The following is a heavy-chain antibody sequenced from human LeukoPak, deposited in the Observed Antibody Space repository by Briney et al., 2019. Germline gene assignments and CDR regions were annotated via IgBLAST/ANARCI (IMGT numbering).Heavy chain of an antibody. Sequence: SETLSLTCTVSGGSISSYYWSWIRQPAGKGLEWIGRIYTSGSTNYNPSLKSRVTMSVDTSKNQFSLKLSSVTAADTAVYYCARAMTYYDFWSGYYSFDYWGQGTLVTVSS. D-gene: IGHD3-3*01. CDR2: IYTSGST. J-gene: IGHJ4*02. CDR1: GGSISSYY. V-gene: IGHV4-4*07. CDR3: ARAMTYYDFWSGYYSFDY.